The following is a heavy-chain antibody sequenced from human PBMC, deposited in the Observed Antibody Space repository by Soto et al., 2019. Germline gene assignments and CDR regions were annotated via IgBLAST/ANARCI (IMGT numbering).Heavy chain of an antibody. D-gene: IGHD1-1*01. J-gene: IGHJ4*02. CDR1: GGSISSGCYY. CDR3: ARAWKVPDFDY. Sequence: SEPLSLTRPVSGGSISSGCYYWSWIRQHPGKGLEWIGYIYYSGSTYYNPSLKSRVTISVDTSKNQFSLKLSSVTAADTAVYYCARAWKVPDFDYWGQGTLVTVSS. V-gene: IGHV4-31*03. CDR2: IYYSGST.